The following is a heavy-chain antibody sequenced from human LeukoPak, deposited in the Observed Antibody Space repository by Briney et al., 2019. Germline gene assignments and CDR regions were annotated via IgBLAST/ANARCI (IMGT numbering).Heavy chain of an antibody. J-gene: IGHJ4*02. CDR2: ISNDGSSS. CDR1: GFTFSNSW. Sequence: GGSLRLSCAASGFTFSNSWMHWVRQVPGKGLVWVSRISNDGSSSIYADSVKGRFTISSDNAKNTLYLQMNSLRAEDTAVYCCARMATAFDYWGQGTLVTVSS. CDR3: ARMATAFDY. V-gene: IGHV3-74*01. D-gene: IGHD2-21*02.